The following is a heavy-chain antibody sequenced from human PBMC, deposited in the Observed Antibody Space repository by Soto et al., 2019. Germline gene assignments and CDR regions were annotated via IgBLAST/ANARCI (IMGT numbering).Heavy chain of an antibody. CDR1: GYNFTTYG. V-gene: IGHV1-3*01. Sequence: ASVPVSCKASGYNFTTYGIYWVRQATGQRLEWLGWINGGNEKTGYSQKYRGILTIAKNTTASTAFMELSSMRSEYTAVYCCAGEDYFDYYCFPRPYDYWGQGTLVTVSS. D-gene: IGHD3-22*01. CDR2: INGGNEKT. J-gene: IGHJ4*02. CDR3: AGEDYFDYYCFPRPYDY.